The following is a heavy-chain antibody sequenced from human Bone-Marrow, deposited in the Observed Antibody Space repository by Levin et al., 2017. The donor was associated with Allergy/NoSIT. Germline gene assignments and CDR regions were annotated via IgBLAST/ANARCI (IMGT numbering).Heavy chain of an antibody. CDR1: GFPFTSYA. CDR3: ARGPAAIFGVVVVPLYSFDH. Sequence: LSLTCAAAGFPFTSYAMSWVRQAPGKGLEWVSGITDSGGHTFYADSVRGRFTISRDISNNTLYLQMHSLRAEDTAVYYCARGPAAIFGVVVVPLYSFDHWVQGALVTVSS. CDR2: ITDSGGHT. V-gene: IGHV3-23*01. D-gene: IGHD3-3*02. J-gene: IGHJ4*02.